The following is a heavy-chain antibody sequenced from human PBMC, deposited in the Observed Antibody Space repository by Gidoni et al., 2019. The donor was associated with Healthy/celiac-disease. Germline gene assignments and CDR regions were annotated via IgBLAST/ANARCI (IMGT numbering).Heavy chain of an antibody. D-gene: IGHD3-22*01. CDR3: ARGYDSSGYYDFYYFDY. Sequence: EVQLMESGGGLVQPGGSLRLSCAASGFTVSSNYMSWVRQAPGKGLEWVSVIYSGGSTYYADSVKGRFTISRDNSKNTLYLQMNSLRAEDTAVYYCARGYDSSGYYDFYYFDYWGQGTLVTVS. V-gene: IGHV3-66*01. CDR2: IYSGGST. CDR1: GFTVSSNY. J-gene: IGHJ4*02.